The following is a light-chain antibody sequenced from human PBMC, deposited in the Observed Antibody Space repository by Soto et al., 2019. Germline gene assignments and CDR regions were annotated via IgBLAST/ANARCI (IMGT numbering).Light chain of an antibody. Sequence: EIVLTQSPGTLSLSPGARATLSCRASQSVSSSYLAWYQQKPGQTPRLLIYGASSSATGIPDRFSVSGSGTDFTLTISSLEPEDWAVYYCQQYGSSPPYTFGQGTKLEIK. J-gene: IGKJ2*01. CDR3: QQYGSSPPYT. CDR2: GAS. V-gene: IGKV3-20*01. CDR1: QSVSSSY.